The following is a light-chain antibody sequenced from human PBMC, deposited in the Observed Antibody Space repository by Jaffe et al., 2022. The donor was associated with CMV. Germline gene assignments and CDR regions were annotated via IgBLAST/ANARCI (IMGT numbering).Light chain of an antibody. CDR3: FSYAGSRTYVV. CDR1: SSDVGNYNL. V-gene: IGLV2-23*02. Sequence: QSALTQPASVSGSPGQSITISCSGTSSDVGNYNLVSWYQQHPGQAPKLMIYEVNKRPSGVSRRFSASKSGNTASLTISGLQAEDEAEYFCFSYAGSRTYVVIGGGTKLTVL. J-gene: IGLJ2*01. CDR2: EVN.